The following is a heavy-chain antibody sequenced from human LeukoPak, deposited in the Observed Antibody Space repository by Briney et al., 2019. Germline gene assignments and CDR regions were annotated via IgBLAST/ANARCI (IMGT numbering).Heavy chain of an antibody. CDR3: AREYYGSGSYYYMDV. CDR2: IYPGDSDT. J-gene: IGHJ6*03. D-gene: IGHD3-10*01. Sequence: GESLKISCKGSGYSFTSYWIGWVRQMPGKGLEWMGIIYPGDSDTRYSPSFQGQVTISADKSISTAYLQWSSLKASDTAMYYCAREYYGSGSYYYMDVWGKGTTVTVSS. V-gene: IGHV5-51*01. CDR1: GYSFTSYW.